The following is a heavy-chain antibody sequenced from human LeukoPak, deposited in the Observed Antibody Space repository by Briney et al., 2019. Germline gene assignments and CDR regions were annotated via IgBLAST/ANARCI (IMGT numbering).Heavy chain of an antibody. D-gene: IGHD2-15*01. CDR3: ATALYCSGGSCYSTVGDY. J-gene: IGHJ4*02. CDR1: GYTLTELS. V-gene: IGHV1-24*01. Sequence: ASVKVSCKVSGYTLTELSMHWVRQAPGKGLEWMGGFDPEDGETIYAQKFQGRVTMTEDTSTDTAYMELSSLRSEDTAVYYCATALYCSGGSCYSTVGDYWGQGTLVTVSS. CDR2: FDPEDGET.